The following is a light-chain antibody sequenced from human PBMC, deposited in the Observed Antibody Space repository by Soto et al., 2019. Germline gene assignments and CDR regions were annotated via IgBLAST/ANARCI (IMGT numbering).Light chain of an antibody. CDR3: GTWDSSLSMFV. CDR1: SSNIGNYY. J-gene: IGLJ1*01. CDR2: END. Sequence: QSVLTQPPSVSAAPGQKVTMSCSGGSSNIGNYYVSWHQQLSGTAPKLLIYENDKWPSGIPDRFSGSQSATSAILDTPGLLTVNEADYYCGTWDSSLSMFVFVTVSKVTV. V-gene: IGLV1-51*02.